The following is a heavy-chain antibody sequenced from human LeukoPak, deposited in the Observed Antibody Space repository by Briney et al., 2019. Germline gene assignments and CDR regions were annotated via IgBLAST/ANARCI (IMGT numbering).Heavy chain of an antibody. CDR2: ISSSSSYI. D-gene: IGHD2-15*01. J-gene: IGHJ4*02. V-gene: IGHV3-21*01. CDR1: GFTFSSYS. CDR3: ARVRDIVVVVAASFHY. Sequence: GGSLRLSCAASGFTFSSYSMNWVRQAPGKGLEWVSSISSSSSYIYYADSVKGRFTISRDNAKNSLYLQMNSLRAEDTAVYYCARVRDIVVVVAASFHYWGQGPLVTVSS.